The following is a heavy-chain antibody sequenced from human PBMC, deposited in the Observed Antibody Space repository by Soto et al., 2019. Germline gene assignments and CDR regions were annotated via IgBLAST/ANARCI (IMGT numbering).Heavy chain of an antibody. CDR2: IYYSGST. CDR3: ARIYFGGFALF. V-gene: IGHV4-59*12. J-gene: IGHJ4*02. D-gene: IGHD3-10*01. Sequence: SETLSLTCTVSGGSISSYYWSWIRQPPGKGLEWIGYIYYSGSTNYNPSLKSRVTISVDTSKNQFSLKLTSVTAADTAIYYCARIYFGGFALFWGQGTLVTVSS. CDR1: GGSISSYY.